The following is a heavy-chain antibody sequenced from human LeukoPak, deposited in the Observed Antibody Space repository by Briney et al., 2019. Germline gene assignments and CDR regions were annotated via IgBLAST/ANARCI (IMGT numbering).Heavy chain of an antibody. J-gene: IGHJ4*02. D-gene: IGHD3-3*01. Sequence: GGSLRLSCAASGFTFTNAWMNWVRQAPGKGLEWVGRIKSKTDGGTTDYAAPVKGRFTISRDDSKNTLYLQMNSLKTEDTAVYYCTTTPTKYYDFWSAYNDYWGQGTLVTVSS. CDR1: GFTFTNAW. CDR2: IKSKTDGGTT. V-gene: IGHV3-15*07. CDR3: TTTPTKYYDFWSAYNDY.